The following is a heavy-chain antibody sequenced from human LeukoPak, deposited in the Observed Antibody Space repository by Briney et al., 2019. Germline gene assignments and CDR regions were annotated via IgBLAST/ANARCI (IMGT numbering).Heavy chain of an antibody. J-gene: IGHJ1*01. V-gene: IGHV4-4*07. Sequence: PSETLSLTCSVSGGSISSYYWSWIRQPAGKGLEWIGRIYPGGSTNYNPSLKSRVTISVDTSKNQFSLKLTSVTAADTAVYYCARVGITIFGVGPEYFQHWGQGTLVTVSS. CDR1: GGSISSYY. D-gene: IGHD3-3*01. CDR3: ARVGITIFGVGPEYFQH. CDR2: IYPGGST.